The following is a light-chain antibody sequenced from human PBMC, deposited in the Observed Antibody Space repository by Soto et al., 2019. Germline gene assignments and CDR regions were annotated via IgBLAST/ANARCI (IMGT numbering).Light chain of an antibody. CDR1: QIISSW. V-gene: IGKV1-5*01. CDR3: KQYNSYPWT. J-gene: IGKJ1*01. CDR2: DAS. Sequence: IQMTQSPSTLSASVGDRVTITCRASQIISSWLAWYQQKQGKAPKLLIYDASSLESGVPSRFSGSGSGTEFTLTINRLQPDDFATYYCKQYNSYPWTFGQGTKVEIK.